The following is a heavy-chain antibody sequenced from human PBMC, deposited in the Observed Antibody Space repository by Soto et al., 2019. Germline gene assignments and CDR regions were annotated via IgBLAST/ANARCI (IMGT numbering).Heavy chain of an antibody. V-gene: IGHV3-23*01. CDR1: GFTFSSYA. CDR3: AKDFSYDILTGSPSYYYGMDV. J-gene: IGHJ6*02. D-gene: IGHD3-9*01. Sequence: PGGSLRLSCAASGFTFSSYAMSWVRQAPGKGLEWVSAISGSGGSTYYADSVKGRFTISRDNSKNTLYLQMNSLRAEDTAVYYCAKDFSYDILTGSPSYYYGMDVWGQGTTVTVSS. CDR2: ISGSGGST.